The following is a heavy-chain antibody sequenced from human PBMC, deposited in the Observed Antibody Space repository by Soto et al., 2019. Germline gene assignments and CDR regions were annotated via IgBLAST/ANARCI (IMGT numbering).Heavy chain of an antibody. Sequence: SETLSLTCTVSGGSISSYYWSWIRQPPGKGLEWIGYIYYSGSTNYNPSLKSRVTISVDTSKNQFSLKLSSVTAADAAVYYCARVYGGGQYSSSWWHYYYYMDVWGKGTTVTVSS. CDR2: IYYSGST. CDR3: ARVYGGGQYSSSWWHYYYYMDV. D-gene: IGHD6-6*01. V-gene: IGHV4-59*01. CDR1: GGSISSYY. J-gene: IGHJ6*03.